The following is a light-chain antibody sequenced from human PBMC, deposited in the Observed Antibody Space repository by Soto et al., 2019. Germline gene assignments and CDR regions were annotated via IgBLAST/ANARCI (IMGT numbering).Light chain of an antibody. CDR3: QLYNCYSAS. CDR1: QTISSW. CDR2: KAS. Sequence: IQLNKSPYAKTVYVGDRGTITCRASQTISSWLAWYQQKPGKAPKLLIYKASTLKSGVPSRFSGSGSGTEFTLTIYNLQPQDLDTYCSQLYNCYSASSGQGTKVDIK. J-gene: IGKJ1*01. V-gene: IGKV1-5*03.